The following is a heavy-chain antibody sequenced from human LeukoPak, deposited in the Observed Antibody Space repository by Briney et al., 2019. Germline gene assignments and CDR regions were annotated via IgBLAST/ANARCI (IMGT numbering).Heavy chain of an antibody. D-gene: IGHD2-21*01. CDR1: GGSFSGYY. V-gene: IGHV4-34*01. CDR2: INHSGST. J-gene: IGHJ3*02. Sequence: SETLSLTCAVYGGSFSGYYWSWIRQPPGKGLEWIGEINHSGSTNYNPSLKSRVTISVDTSKNQFSLTLSSVTAADTAVYYCARGSRDTDAFDIWGQGTMVTVSS. CDR3: ARGSRDTDAFDI.